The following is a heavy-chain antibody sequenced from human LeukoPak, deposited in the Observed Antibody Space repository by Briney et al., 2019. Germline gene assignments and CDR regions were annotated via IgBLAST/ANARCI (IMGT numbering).Heavy chain of an antibody. J-gene: IGHJ4*02. CDR3: ATGSSYPPGELDY. CDR2: IYHSGAT. D-gene: IGHD1-7*01. CDR1: GGSVSNYY. V-gene: IGHV4-59*02. Sequence: SESLSLTCTVSGGSVSNYYWSWVRQPPGKGLEYIGYIYHSGATNYNPSLKSRVTMSLDTSKNQFSLKLSSVTAADTALYYCATGSSYPPGELDYWGQGSLVTVSS.